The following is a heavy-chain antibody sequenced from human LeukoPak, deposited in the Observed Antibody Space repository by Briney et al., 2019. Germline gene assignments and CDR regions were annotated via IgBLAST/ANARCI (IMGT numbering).Heavy chain of an antibody. CDR2: INHSGST. Sequence: SETLSLTCAVYGGSFSGYYWSWIRQPPRKGLEWIGEINHSGSTNYNPSLKSRVTISVDTSKNQFSLKLSSVTAADTAVYYCARNSGGYSYGPRALYYYYGMDVWGQGTTVTVSS. CDR3: ARNSGGYSYGPRALYYYYGMDV. D-gene: IGHD5-18*01. CDR1: GGSFSGYY. J-gene: IGHJ6*02. V-gene: IGHV4-34*01.